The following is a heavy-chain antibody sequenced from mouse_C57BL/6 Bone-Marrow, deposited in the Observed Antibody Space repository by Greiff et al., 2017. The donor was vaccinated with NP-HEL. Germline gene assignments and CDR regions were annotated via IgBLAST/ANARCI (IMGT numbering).Heavy chain of an antibody. Sequence: VQLQQSGAELARPGASVKLSCKASGYTFTSYGISWVKQRTGQGLEWIGEIYPRSGNTYYNEKFKGKATLTADKSSSTAYMELRSLTSEDSAVYFWARQLTGDYWGQGTTLTVSS. CDR1: GYTFTSYG. V-gene: IGHV1-81*01. CDR3: ARQLTGDY. CDR2: IYPRSGNT. D-gene: IGHD4-1*01. J-gene: IGHJ2*01.